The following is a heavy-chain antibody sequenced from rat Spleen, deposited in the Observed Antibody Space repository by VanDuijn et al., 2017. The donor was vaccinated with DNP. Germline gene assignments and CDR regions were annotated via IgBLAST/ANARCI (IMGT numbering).Heavy chain of an antibody. D-gene: IGHD1-11*01. J-gene: IGHJ3*01. CDR1: GFSLTSYG. CDR3: TRDRPNYGVYSDIWFAY. Sequence: QVQLKESGPGLVQPSQTLSLTCTVSGFSLTSYGVSWVRQPPGKGLAWIAAISGGGITYYNSALKSRLCISRDTSKSQVFLTMNRLQTEDTAIYFCTRDRPNYGVYSDIWFAYWGQGTLVTVSS. CDR2: ISGGGIT. V-gene: IGHV2S12*01.